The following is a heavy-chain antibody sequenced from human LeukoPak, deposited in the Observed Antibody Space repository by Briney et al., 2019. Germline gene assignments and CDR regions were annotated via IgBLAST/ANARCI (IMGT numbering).Heavy chain of an antibody. CDR3: AREGGPYRPLYC. J-gene: IGHJ4*02. CDR1: GGFMTLTNY. V-gene: IGHV4-4*02. Sequence: SGTLSLTCDVSGGFMTLTNYLTWVRQRPGEGLEWIGEVNLQGHTKYNPSLMRRHAISVDPAANHVSVQLTSVSGADRAVLFCAREGGPYRPLYCSGQGTLVTVSS. CDR2: VNLQGHT.